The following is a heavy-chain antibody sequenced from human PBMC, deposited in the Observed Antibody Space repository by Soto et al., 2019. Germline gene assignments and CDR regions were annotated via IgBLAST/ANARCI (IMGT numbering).Heavy chain of an antibody. CDR1: GFTVSSNY. CDR2: IYGGGRT. CDR3: CGPSTVTINWFFDL. J-gene: IGHJ2*01. V-gene: IGHV3-66*01. Sequence: EVQLVESGGGLVQLGGSLRLSCAASGFTVSSNYMSWVRQAPGKGLEWVSIIYGGGRTNYADSVKGRFTVSRDNYKNTLYLQMNSLRAEDTAMYYCCGPSTVTINWFFDLWGRGTLVTVSS. D-gene: IGHD4-17*01.